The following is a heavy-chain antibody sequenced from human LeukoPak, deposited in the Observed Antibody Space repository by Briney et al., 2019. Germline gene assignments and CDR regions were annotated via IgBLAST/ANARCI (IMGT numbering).Heavy chain of an antibody. V-gene: IGHV4-59*01. CDR3: ATGYSSGWYAFDI. CDR1: GGSISSYY. D-gene: IGHD6-19*01. J-gene: IGHJ3*02. Sequence: SETLSLTCTVSGGSISSYYWSWIRQPPGKGLGWIGYIYYSGSTNYNPSLKSRVTISVDTSKNQFSLKLSSVTAADTAVYYCATGYSSGWYAFDIWGQGTMVTVSS. CDR2: IYYSGST.